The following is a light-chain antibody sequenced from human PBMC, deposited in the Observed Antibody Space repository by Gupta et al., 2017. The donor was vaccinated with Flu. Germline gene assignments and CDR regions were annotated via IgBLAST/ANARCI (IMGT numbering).Light chain of an antibody. Sequence: PVLTLPASVYGSPGQSITISCTGNSSHVGSYNFVSWYQHHPGEAPKLIFYESSKRPSGVSNRFACSKPGNTASLTIAGLQAEDEADYCCCSDAGGSKLYVFATGTKVTVL. CDR3: CSDAGGSKLYV. J-gene: IGLJ1*01. CDR1: SSHVGSYNF. CDR2: ESS. V-gene: IGLV2-23*01.